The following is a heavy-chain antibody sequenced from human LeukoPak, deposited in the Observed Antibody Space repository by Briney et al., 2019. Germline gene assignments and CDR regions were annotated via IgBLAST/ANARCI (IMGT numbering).Heavy chain of an antibody. CDR2: IYHSGST. V-gene: IGHV4-59*12. J-gene: IGHJ4*02. Sequence: SETLSLTCTVSGGSISSYYWSWIRQPPGKGLEWIGYIYHSGSTYYNPSLKSRVTISVDRSKNQFSLKLSSVTAADTAVYYCARAPGGYNYEVDYWGQGTLVTVSS. D-gene: IGHD5-24*01. CDR1: GGSISSYY. CDR3: ARAPGGYNYEVDY.